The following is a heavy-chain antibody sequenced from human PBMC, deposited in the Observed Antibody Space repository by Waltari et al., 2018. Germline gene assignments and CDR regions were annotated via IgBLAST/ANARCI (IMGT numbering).Heavy chain of an antibody. CDR3: AVGEGDSLLYYYMDV. CDR1: GDTSTSFG. V-gene: IGHV1-18*01. D-gene: IGHD2-21*02. CDR2: RGGYNGNT. Sequence: QIQLVQSGPEVKKPGASVKVSCKASGDTSTSFGISWVRQAPGQGLGWMGWRGGYNGNTRYAEKIQGRVTMTTDTSTSTAYTELRSLRFDDTAIYYCAVGEGDSLLYYYMDVWGKGTTVTVSS. J-gene: IGHJ6*03.